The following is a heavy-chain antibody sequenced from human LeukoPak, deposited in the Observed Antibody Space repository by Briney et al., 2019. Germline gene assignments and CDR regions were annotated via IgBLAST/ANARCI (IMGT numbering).Heavy chain of an antibody. D-gene: IGHD5-24*01. J-gene: IGHJ4*02. CDR3: AKDIGDGYNWDY. CDR2: ISWDGGST. Sequence: PGGSLRLSCAASGFTFDDYAMHWVRQAPGKGLEWVSLISWDGGSTYYTDSVKGRFTISRDNSKNSLYLQMNSLRAEDPALYYCAKDIGDGYNWDYWGQGTLVTVSS. CDR1: GFTFDDYA. V-gene: IGHV3-43D*03.